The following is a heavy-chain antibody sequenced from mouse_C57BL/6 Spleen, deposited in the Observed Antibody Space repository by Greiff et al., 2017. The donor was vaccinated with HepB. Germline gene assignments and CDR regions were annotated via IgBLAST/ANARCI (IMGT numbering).Heavy chain of an antibody. CDR2: IDPSDSYT. D-gene: IGHD1-1*01. Sequence: QVQLKQPGAELVMPGASVKLSCKASGYTFTSYWMHWVKQRPGQGLEWIGEIDPSDSYTNYNQKFKGKSTLTVDKSSSTAYMQLSSLTSEDSAVYYCARSGYYGSLYAMDYWGQGTSVTVSS. V-gene: IGHV1-69*01. CDR1: GYTFTSYW. CDR3: ARSGYYGSLYAMDY. J-gene: IGHJ4*01.